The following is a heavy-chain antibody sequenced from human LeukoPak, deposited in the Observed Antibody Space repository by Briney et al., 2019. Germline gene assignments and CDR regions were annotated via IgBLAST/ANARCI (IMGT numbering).Heavy chain of an antibody. D-gene: IGHD6-19*01. V-gene: IGHV3-30*18. CDR3: AKIPIPKYSSGWYYFDY. J-gene: IGHJ4*02. CDR2: ISYDGSNK. CDR1: GFRFGSYW. Sequence: PGGSLRLSCAASGFRFGSYWMTWVRQASGKGLEWVAVISYDGSNKYYADSVKGRFTISRDNSKNTLYLQMNSLRAEDTAVYYCAKIPIPKYSSGWYYFDYWGQGTLVTVSS.